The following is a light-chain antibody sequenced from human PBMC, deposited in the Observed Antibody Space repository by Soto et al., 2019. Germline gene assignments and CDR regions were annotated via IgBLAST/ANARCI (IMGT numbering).Light chain of an antibody. Sequence: DIQMTQSPSSLSASVGDRVTITCRASQSISSYLNWYQQKPGKAPKLRIYAASSLQSGVPSRFSGSGSGTDFTLTISSLQPEDFATYYCQQSYSFGQGTKLEIK. CDR3: QQSYS. CDR2: AAS. V-gene: IGKV1-39*01. J-gene: IGKJ2*01. CDR1: QSISSY.